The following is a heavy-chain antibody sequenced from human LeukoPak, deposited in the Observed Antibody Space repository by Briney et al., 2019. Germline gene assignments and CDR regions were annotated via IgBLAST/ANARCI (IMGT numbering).Heavy chain of an antibody. D-gene: IGHD3-3*01. CDR2: IYHSGST. CDR1: GGSISSSGYY. Sequence: PSETLSLTCTVSGGSISSSGYYWGWIRQPPGKGLEWIGSIYHSGSTYYNPSLKSRVTISVDTSKNQFSLKLSSVTAADTAVYYCVRGYYDFWSGYYNYYYFDSWGQGALVTVSS. V-gene: IGHV4-39*07. J-gene: IGHJ4*02. CDR3: VRGYYDFWSGYYNYYYFDS.